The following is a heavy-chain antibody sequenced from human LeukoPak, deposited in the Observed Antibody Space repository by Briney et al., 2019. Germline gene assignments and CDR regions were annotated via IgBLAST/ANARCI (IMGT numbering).Heavy chain of an antibody. CDR2: TYYRSKWYK. CDR1: GDSVSSNSAT. V-gene: IGHV6-1*01. D-gene: IGHD3-10*01. CDR3: ARGTSYFQH. J-gene: IGHJ1*01. Sequence: SQTLSLTCAISGDSVSSNSATWNWIRQSPSRGLEWLGRTYYRSKWYKYYAVSVKGRITINPDTSKNQCSLRLNSVTPEDTAVYYCARGTSYFQHWGQGTLVTVSS.